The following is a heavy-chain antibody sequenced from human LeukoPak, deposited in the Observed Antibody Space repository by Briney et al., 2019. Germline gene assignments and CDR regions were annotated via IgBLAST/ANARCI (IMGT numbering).Heavy chain of an antibody. Sequence: SETLSLTCTVSGGSISSYYWSWIRQPAGKGLEWIGRIYTSGSTNYNPSLMSRVTMSVDTSKNQFSLKLTSVTAADTAVYYCARDPLVGANWYFDLWGRGTLVTVSS. CDR1: GGSISSYY. J-gene: IGHJ2*01. V-gene: IGHV4-4*07. CDR3: ARDPLVGANWYFDL. D-gene: IGHD1-26*01. CDR2: IYTSGST.